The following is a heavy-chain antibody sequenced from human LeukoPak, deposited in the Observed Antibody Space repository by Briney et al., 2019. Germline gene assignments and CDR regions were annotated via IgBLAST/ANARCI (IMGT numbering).Heavy chain of an antibody. CDR1: GFTFDDYA. J-gene: IGHJ3*02. CDR2: ISWNSGSI. CDR3: AKDIVGGRYGAFDI. D-gene: IGHD1-26*01. V-gene: IGHV3-9*03. Sequence: PGGSLRLSCAASGFTFDDYAMHWVRQAPGKGLEGVSGISWNSGSIGYADSVKGRFTISRDNAKNSLYLQMNSLRAEDMALYYCAKDIVGGRYGAFDIWGQGTMVTVSS.